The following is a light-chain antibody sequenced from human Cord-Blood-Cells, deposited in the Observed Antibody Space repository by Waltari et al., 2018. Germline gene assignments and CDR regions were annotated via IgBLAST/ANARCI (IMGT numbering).Light chain of an antibody. Sequence: DIVMTPSPDSLAVSLGERATINCKSSPSVLYSSNNKNYLAWYQQKPGQPPKLLIYWASTRESGVPDRFSGSGSGTDFTLTISSLQAEDVAVYYCQQYYSTPQTFGQGTKVEIK. V-gene: IGKV4-1*01. J-gene: IGKJ1*01. CDR3: QQYYSTPQT. CDR2: WAS. CDR1: PSVLYSSNNKNY.